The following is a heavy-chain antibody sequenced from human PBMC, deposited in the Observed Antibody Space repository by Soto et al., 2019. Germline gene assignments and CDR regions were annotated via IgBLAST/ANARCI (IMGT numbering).Heavy chain of an antibody. Sequence: GGSLRLSCAASGFTFSSYGMHWVRQAPGKGLEWVAVIWYDGSNKYYADSVKGRFTISRDNSKNTLYLQMNSLRAEDTAVYYCARQTVTHIVVVTDFDYWGQGTLVTVSS. CDR2: IWYDGSNK. D-gene: IGHD2-21*02. CDR1: GFTFSSYG. CDR3: ARQTVTHIVVVTDFDY. V-gene: IGHV3-33*01. J-gene: IGHJ4*02.